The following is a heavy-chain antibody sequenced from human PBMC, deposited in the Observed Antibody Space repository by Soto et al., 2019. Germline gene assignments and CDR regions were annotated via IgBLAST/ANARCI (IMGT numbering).Heavy chain of an antibody. J-gene: IGHJ3*02. V-gene: IGHV3-23*01. Sequence: GWSLRLSCAASGFTCSSYDMSWVRQAPGKGLEWVSTILVGGSTHYPDSVKGRFTISRDNSKNTVFLQMNSLTAGDTAVYYCAKATATGGGDFDICGQGTMVTVS. CDR1: GFTCSSYD. D-gene: IGHD2-8*02. CDR2: ILVGGST. CDR3: AKATATGGGDFDI.